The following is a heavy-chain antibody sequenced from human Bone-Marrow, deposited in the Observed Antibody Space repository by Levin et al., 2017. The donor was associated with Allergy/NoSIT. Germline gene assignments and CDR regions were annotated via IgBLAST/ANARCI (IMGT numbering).Heavy chain of an antibody. D-gene: IGHD6-19*01. CDR1: GDSVSSNSAA. Sequence: SQTLSLTCAISGDSVSSNSAAWNWIRQSPSRGLEWLGRTYYRSKWYNDYAVSVKSRITINPDTSKNQFSLQLNSVTPEDTAVYYCARDPPGIAVAGTMFYYGMDVWGQGTTVTVSS. V-gene: IGHV6-1*01. CDR2: TYYRSKWYN. J-gene: IGHJ6*02. CDR3: ARDPPGIAVAGTMFYYGMDV.